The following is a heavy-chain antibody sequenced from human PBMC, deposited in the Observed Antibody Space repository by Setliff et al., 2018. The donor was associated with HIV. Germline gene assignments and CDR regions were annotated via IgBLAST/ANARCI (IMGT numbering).Heavy chain of an antibody. CDR2: IYYSGST. Sequence: SETLSLTCTVADGSISTGSYYWSRIRQPPGKGLEWIGYIYYSGSTNYNPSLKSRVTISVDTSKNQFSLKLSSVTAADTAVYYCAGQDLAEVRWYYMDYWGQGALVTVSS. CDR3: AGQDLAEVRWYYMDY. D-gene: IGHD2-15*01. CDR1: DGSISTGSYY. V-gene: IGHV4-61*01. J-gene: IGHJ4*02.